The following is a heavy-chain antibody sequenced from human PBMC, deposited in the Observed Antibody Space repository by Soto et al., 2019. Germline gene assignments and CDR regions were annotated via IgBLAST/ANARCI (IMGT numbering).Heavy chain of an antibody. D-gene: IGHD2-2*01. J-gene: IGHJ4*02. Sequence: PGGSLRLSCTASGFTFGDYAMSWFRQAPGKGLEWVGFIRSKAYGGTTEYAASVKGRFTISRDDSKSIAYLQMNSLKTEDTAVYYCTRDYIVVVPAATPPPVRPFDYWGQGTLVTVSS. CDR2: IRSKAYGGTT. V-gene: IGHV3-49*03. CDR3: TRDYIVVVPAATPPPVRPFDY. CDR1: GFTFGDYA.